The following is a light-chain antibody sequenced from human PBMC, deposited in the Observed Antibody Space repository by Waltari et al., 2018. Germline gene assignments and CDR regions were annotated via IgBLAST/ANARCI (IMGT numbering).Light chain of an antibody. CDR1: SRDVGNYNS. Sequence: QSALTQPASVSGSPGQSITISCTGTSRDVGNYNSVSWYQQHPGRAPKLMISDVSDRPSGVSNRFSGSKSGNTASLTISGLQAEDEGDYYCCSYTNVGSWVFGGGTKVTVL. CDR2: DVS. V-gene: IGLV2-14*03. J-gene: IGLJ3*02. CDR3: CSYTNVGSWV.